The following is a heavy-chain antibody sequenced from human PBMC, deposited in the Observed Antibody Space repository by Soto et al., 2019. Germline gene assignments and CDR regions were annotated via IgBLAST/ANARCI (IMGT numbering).Heavy chain of an antibody. J-gene: IGHJ4*02. CDR1: GFTFSSYS. CDR3: AKDGDGYNFPSYFDY. Sequence: EVQLLESGGGLVQPGGSLRLSCAASGFTFSSYSMSWVRQAPGKGLEWVSAISGSGGSTYYADSVKGRFTISRDNSKNTLYLQMNSLRAEDTAVYYCAKDGDGYNFPSYFDYWGQGTLVTGSS. V-gene: IGHV3-23*01. CDR2: ISGSGGST. D-gene: IGHD5-12*01.